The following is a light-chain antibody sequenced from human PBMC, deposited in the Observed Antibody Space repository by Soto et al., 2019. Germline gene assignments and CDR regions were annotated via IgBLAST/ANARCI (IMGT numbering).Light chain of an antibody. Sequence: DLQMTQSPSTLSSSVGDRITITCRASQSISSRLAWYQQKPGKAPKLLISDASTLDSGVPSRFSGSVSGTEFTLTISSLRPDDFATYYCQHYDSYPVTFGQGTKLEIK. CDR3: QHYDSYPVT. CDR1: QSISSR. CDR2: DAS. V-gene: IGKV1-5*01. J-gene: IGKJ2*01.